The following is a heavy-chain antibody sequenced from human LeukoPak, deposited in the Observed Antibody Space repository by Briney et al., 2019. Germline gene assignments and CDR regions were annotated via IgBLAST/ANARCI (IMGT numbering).Heavy chain of an antibody. V-gene: IGHV3-23*01. CDR2: ISGSGGST. Sequence: GGSLRLSCAASGFTFSSYCMSWVRQAPGKGLEWVSAISGSGGSTYYADSVKGRFTISRDNSKNTLYLQMNSLRAEDTAVYYCAKALRGCSSTSCYLIDYWGQGTLVTVSS. D-gene: IGHD2-2*01. CDR1: GFTFSSYC. CDR3: AKALRGCSSTSCYLIDY. J-gene: IGHJ4*02.